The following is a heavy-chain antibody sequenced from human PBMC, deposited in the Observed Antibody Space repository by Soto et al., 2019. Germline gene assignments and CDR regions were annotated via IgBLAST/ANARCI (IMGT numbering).Heavy chain of an antibody. CDR2: TRGKAYGGTT. CDR3: TRVGYSLYEIVGHSLDS. V-gene: IGHV3-49*04. Sequence: GGSLRLSCTASGFTFGGYTMSWVRRAPGKGLEWVGFTRGKAYGGTTEYAASVKGRITISRDDSKSIVYLQMNSLRTEDTAVYYCTRVGYSLYEIVGHSLDSWGQGALVTVSS. J-gene: IGHJ4*02. D-gene: IGHD5-12*01. CDR1: GFTFGGYT.